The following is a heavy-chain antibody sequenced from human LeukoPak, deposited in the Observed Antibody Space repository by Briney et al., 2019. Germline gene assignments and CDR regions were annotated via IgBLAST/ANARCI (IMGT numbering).Heavy chain of an antibody. CDR2: INPNSGGT. CDR3: ARGNDDILTGFYSDY. D-gene: IGHD3-9*01. J-gene: IGHJ4*02. V-gene: IGHV1-2*02. CDR1: GYTFTGYY. Sequence: ASVKVSCTASGYTFTGYYMHWVRQAPGQGLEWMGWINPNSGGTNYAQKFQGRVTMTRDTSISTAYMELSRLRSDDTAVYYCARGNDDILTGFYSDYWGQGTLVTVSS.